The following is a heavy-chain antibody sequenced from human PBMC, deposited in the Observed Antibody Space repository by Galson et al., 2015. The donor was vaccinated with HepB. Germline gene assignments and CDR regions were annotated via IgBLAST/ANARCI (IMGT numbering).Heavy chain of an antibody. CDR2: TYYRSKWYY. V-gene: IGHV6-1*01. Sequence: CAISGDSVSSNSAAWNWIRQSPSRGLEWLGRTYYRSKWYYDYAVSVKSRITVNPDTSKNQFSLQLNSVTPEDSALYYCARASSGVFGYWGQGTLVTVSS. CDR3: ARASSGVFGY. CDR1: GDSVSSNSAA. D-gene: IGHD1-26*01. J-gene: IGHJ4*02.